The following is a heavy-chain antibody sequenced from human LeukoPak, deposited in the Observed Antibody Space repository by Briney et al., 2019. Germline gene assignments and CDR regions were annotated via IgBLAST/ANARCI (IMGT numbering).Heavy chain of an antibody. J-gene: IGHJ4*02. CDR1: GITFSSYA. D-gene: IGHD2/OR15-2a*01. CDR3: AKGGANRVYYFDS. V-gene: IGHV3-23*01. CDR2: ITGTGGDT. Sequence: GGSLRLSCAASGITFSSYAMNWVRQAPGKGLEWVSTITGTGGDTNYADSVKGRVTISRDNSKNTLYLQMSSLRAEDTATYYCAKGGANRVYYFDSWGQGTLVTVSS.